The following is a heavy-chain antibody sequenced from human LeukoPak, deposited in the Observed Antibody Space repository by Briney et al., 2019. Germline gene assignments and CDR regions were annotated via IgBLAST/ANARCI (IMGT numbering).Heavy chain of an antibody. Sequence: QPGGSLRLSCAASGFTFSSYAMSWVRQAPGKGLEWVSAISGSGGSTYYADSVKGRFTISRDNSKNTLYLQMNSLRAEDTAVYYCAKDEYCSGGSCYPEYFQHRGQGTLVTVSS. J-gene: IGHJ1*01. CDR2: ISGSGGST. V-gene: IGHV3-23*01. CDR1: GFTFSSYA. D-gene: IGHD2-15*01. CDR3: AKDEYCSGGSCYPEYFQH.